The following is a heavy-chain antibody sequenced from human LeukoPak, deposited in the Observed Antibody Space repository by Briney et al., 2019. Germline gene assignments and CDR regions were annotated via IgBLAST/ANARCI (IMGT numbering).Heavy chain of an antibody. Sequence: GGSLRLSCVDSGFTFGSYNMNWVRLAPGKGLEWVSHISLSGGTIHYADSVKGRFTVSRDNAKNSLYLQMNSLRAEDTAVYYCARDFPTITSWYYFDSWGQGALVVVSS. CDR3: ARDFPTITSWYYFDS. CDR2: ISLSGGTI. CDR1: GFTFGSYN. V-gene: IGHV3-48*04. D-gene: IGHD2-2*01. J-gene: IGHJ4*02.